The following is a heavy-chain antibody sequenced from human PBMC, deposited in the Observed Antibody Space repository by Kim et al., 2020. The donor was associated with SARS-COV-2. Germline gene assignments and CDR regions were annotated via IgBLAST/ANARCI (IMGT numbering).Heavy chain of an antibody. CDR2: INPDSGGS. CDR1: GYTFTGYY. D-gene: IGHD3-16*01. J-gene: IGHJ4*02. Sequence: ASVKVSCKASGYTFTGYYIHWVRQAPGQGLEWMGWINPDSGGSQYAQKFQGRVTMTWDTSSSTADMELSRLRSNATAGYYCARSTGGGIVMRISYWGQGT. CDR3: ARSTGGGIVMRISY. V-gene: IGHV1-2*02.